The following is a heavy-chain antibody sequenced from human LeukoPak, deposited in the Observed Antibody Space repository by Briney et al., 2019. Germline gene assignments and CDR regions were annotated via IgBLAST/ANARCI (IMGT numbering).Heavy chain of an antibody. J-gene: IGHJ5*02. Sequence: GGSLRLSCAASGFMFSTYGLHWVRQAPGKGLEWVALIWYDGSDEYYADSVKGRFTISRDNSKNTLYLQMNSLRAEDTAVYYCEKDGGGYCSGSSCSGCWFDPWGQGTLVTVSS. CDR1: GFMFSTYG. V-gene: IGHV3-33*06. D-gene: IGHD2-2*01. CDR2: IWYDGSDE. CDR3: EKDGGGYCSGSSCSGCWFDP.